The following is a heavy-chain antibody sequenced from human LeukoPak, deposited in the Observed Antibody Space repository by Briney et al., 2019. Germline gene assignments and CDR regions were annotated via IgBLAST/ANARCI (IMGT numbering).Heavy chain of an antibody. CDR3: ASTLAYCGGDCYLHY. V-gene: IGHV4-59*01. CDR1: GGSISSYY. Sequence: SETLSLTCTVSGGSISSYYWSWIRQPPGKGLEWIGYIYYSGSTNYNPSLKSRVTISVDTSKNQFSLKLSSVTAADTAVYYCASTLAYCGGDCYLHYWGQGTLVTVSS. J-gene: IGHJ4*02. CDR2: IYYSGST. D-gene: IGHD2-21*02.